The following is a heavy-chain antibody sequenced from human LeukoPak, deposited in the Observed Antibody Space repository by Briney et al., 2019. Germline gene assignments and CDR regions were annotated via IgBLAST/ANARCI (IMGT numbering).Heavy chain of an antibody. J-gene: IGHJ3*02. CDR1: GGSISSSNW. CDR3: ARLTQYTSSPNKGAFDI. Sequence: KPSGTLSLTCAVSGGSISSSNWWSWVRQPPGKGLEWIGEIYHSGSTNYNPSLKSRVTISVDKSKNQFSLKLSSVTAADTAVYYCARLTQYTSSPNKGAFDIWGQGTMVTVSS. CDR2: IYHSGST. V-gene: IGHV4-4*02. D-gene: IGHD6-6*01.